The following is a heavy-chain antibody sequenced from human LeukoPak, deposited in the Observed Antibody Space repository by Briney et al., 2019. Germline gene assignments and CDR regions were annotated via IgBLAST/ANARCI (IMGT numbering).Heavy chain of an antibody. CDR3: AREVDYYDTSDYFPLGY. Sequence: PSGTLSLTCAVSGGSISSSNWWSWVRQPPGKGLEWIGEIYHSGSTNYNPSLKSRVTISVDKSKNQFSLKLSSVTAADTAVYYCAREVDYYDTSDYFPLGYWGQGTLVTVSS. V-gene: IGHV4-4*02. CDR1: GGSISSSNW. D-gene: IGHD3-22*01. CDR2: IYHSGST. J-gene: IGHJ4*02.